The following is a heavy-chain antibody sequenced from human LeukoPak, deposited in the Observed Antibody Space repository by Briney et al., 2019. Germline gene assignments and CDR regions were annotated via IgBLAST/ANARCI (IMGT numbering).Heavy chain of an antibody. CDR2: IIPIFGTA. V-gene: IGHV1-69*01. D-gene: IGHD2-2*01. Sequence: GSSVKVSCKGSGGAFSSYAISWVRQAPGQGLEWMGGIIPIFGTANYAQKFQGRVTITADESTSTDYVELSTLSFKAAAVYFCARDIEGWVVPATLVGFDPWGQGTLVTVSS. CDR3: ARDIEGWVVPATLVGFDP. CDR1: GGAFSSYA. J-gene: IGHJ5*02.